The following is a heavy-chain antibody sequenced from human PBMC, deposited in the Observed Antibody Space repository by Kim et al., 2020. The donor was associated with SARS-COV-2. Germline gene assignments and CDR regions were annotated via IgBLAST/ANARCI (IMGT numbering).Heavy chain of an antibody. V-gene: IGHV3-30*03. CDR1: GFTFSSYG. D-gene: IGHD6-13*01. Sequence: GGSLRLSCAASGFTFSSYGMHWVRQAPGKGLEWVAVISYDGSNKYYADSVKGRFTISRDNSKNTLYLQMNSLRAEDTAVYYCATTRIAAAVSWAWTPAFDPWGQGTLVTVSS. CDR3: ATTRIAAAVSWAWTPAFDP. CDR2: ISYDGSNK. J-gene: IGHJ5*02.